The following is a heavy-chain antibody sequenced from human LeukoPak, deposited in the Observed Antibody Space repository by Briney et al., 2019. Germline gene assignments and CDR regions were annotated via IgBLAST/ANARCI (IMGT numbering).Heavy chain of an antibody. J-gene: IGHJ4*02. CDR3: ARVPATVKADY. V-gene: IGHV3-7*04. Sequence: GGSLRLSCAASGFTFSRYWMSWVRQAPGKGLEWVANINEDGSEKYYVESVKGRLTISRDNAKNSLFLQMSTLRAEDTAVYYCARVPATVKADYWGQGTLVTVSS. CDR1: GFTFSRYW. CDR2: INEDGSEK. D-gene: IGHD4-17*01.